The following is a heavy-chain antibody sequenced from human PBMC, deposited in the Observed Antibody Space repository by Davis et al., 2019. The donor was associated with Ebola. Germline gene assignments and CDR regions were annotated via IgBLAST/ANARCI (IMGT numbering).Heavy chain of an antibody. CDR1: GDSVSSAG. D-gene: IGHD5-18*01. J-gene: IGHJ6*04. V-gene: IGHV6-1*01. Sequence: PSETLSLTCAISGDSVSSAGWNWIRQSPSRGLEWLGRTYYKSKWYNDYAVSVKSRITINPDTSKNQLSLQLNSLTPEDTALYYCARGWLRVGMDVWGEGTSVTVSS. CDR2: TYYKSKWYN. CDR3: ARGWLRVGMDV.